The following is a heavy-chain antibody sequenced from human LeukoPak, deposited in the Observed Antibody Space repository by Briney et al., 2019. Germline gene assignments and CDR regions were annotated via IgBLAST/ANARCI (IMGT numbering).Heavy chain of an antibody. V-gene: IGHV3-30*02. D-gene: IGHD5-18*01. J-gene: IGHJ4*02. CDR3: AKEAGYSYGYYFDY. CDR2: IQYDGSNK. CDR1: GFTFSSYG. Sequence: PGGSLRLSCAASGFTFSSYGMHWVRQAPGKGLEWVAYIQYDGSNKYYADSVKGRFTISRDNSKNTLYLQMNSLKAEDTAVYYCAKEAGYSYGYYFDYWGQGTLVTVSS.